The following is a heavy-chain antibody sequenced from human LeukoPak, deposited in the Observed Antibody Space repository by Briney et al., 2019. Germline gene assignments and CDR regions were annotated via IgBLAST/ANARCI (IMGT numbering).Heavy chain of an antibody. CDR1: GFTFSRYS. CDR3: ARVPNIVGGSGMDV. Sequence: PGGSLRLSCAASGFTFSRYSMNWVRQAPGKGLEWVSSITSSSSYIYYADSVKGRFTISRDNAKNSLYLQTNSLRAEDTAVYYCARVPNIVGGSGMDVWGKGTTVTVSS. D-gene: IGHD2-15*01. CDR2: ITSSSSYI. J-gene: IGHJ6*04. V-gene: IGHV3-21*01.